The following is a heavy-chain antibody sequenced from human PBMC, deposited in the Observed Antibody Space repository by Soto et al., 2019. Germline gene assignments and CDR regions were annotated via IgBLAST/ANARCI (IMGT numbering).Heavy chain of an antibody. D-gene: IGHD3-3*01. CDR1: GFTFSSYA. Sequence: PGGSLRLSCAASGFTFSSYAMSWVRQAPGKGLEWVSAISGSGGSTYYADSVKGRFTISRDNSKNTLYLQMNSLRAEDTAVYYCAKDAPVRFFLIDNWFDPWGQGTLVTVSS. J-gene: IGHJ5*02. CDR3: AKDAPVRFFLIDNWFDP. CDR2: ISGSGGST. V-gene: IGHV3-23*01.